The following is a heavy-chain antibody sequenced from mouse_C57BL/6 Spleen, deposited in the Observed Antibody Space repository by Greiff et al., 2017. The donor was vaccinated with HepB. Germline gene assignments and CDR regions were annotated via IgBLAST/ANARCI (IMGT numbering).Heavy chain of an antibody. CDR3: ARDLVVRRYFDV. D-gene: IGHD1-1*01. CDR2: ISYDGSN. Sequence: EVKLVESGPGLVKPSQSLSLTCSVTGYSITSGYYWNWIRQFPGNKLEWMGYISYDGSNNYNPSLKNRISITRDTSKNQFFLKLNSVTTEDTATYYCARDLVVRRYFDVWGTGTTVTVSS. V-gene: IGHV3-6*01. J-gene: IGHJ1*03. CDR1: GYSITSGYY.